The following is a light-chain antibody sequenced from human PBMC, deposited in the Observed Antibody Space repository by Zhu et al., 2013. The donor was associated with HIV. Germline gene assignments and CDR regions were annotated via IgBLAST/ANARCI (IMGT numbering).Light chain of an antibody. J-gene: IGKJ1*01. CDR1: QSVSTN. V-gene: IGKV3-15*01. Sequence: EIVMTQSPATLSVSPGERATLSCRASQSVSTNLAWYQQKPDQAPRLLIYGASTRATGIPARFSGSGSGTEFTLTISSLQSEDFAVYYCQHYNIWPPWTFGQGTKVEIK. CDR2: GAS. CDR3: QHYNIWPPWT.